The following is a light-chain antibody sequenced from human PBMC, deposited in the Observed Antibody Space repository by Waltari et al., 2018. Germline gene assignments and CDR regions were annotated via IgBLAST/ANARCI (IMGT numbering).Light chain of an antibody. CDR3: QQSYSTPWT. V-gene: IGKV1-39*01. CDR1: QSISSY. CDR2: AAS. J-gene: IGKJ1*01. Sequence: DIQMTQSPSSLSASVGDRVTITCRASQSISSYLNWYQQKPGKAPKLLIYAASSLQSGGPSRVSGSGSGTEFTLTISSLQPEDFATYYCQQSYSTPWTFGQGTKVEIK.